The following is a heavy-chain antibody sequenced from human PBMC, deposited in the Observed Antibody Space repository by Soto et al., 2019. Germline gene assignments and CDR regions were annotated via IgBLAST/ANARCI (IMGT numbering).Heavy chain of an antibody. Sequence: QVQLVQSGAEVKKPGSSVKVSCKASGGTFSSYAISWVRQAPGQGHEWMGGIIPIFGTANYAQKFQGRVTITADESTSTAYMDLSSLRSADTAVYYCARANGDSSLYYYYYGMDVWGQGPTVTVSS. CDR1: GGTFSSYA. D-gene: IGHD3-10*01. CDR2: IIPIFGTA. J-gene: IGHJ6*02. V-gene: IGHV1-69*12. CDR3: ARANGDSSLYYYYYGMDV.